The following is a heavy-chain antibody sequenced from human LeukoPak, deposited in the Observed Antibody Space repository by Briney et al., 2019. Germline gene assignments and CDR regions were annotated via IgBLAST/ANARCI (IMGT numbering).Heavy chain of an antibody. J-gene: IGHJ4*02. V-gene: IGHV1-69*05. CDR1: GGTFSSYA. CDR2: IIPIFGTA. D-gene: IGHD2-15*01. CDR3: ARENLTPRNSLVVVAAERGELDY. Sequence: ASVKVSCKASGGTFSSYAISWVRQAPGQGLEWMGRIIPIFGTANYAQKFQGRVTITTDESTSTAYMELSGLRSEDTAVYYCARENLTPRNSLVVVAAERGELDYWGQGTLVTVSS.